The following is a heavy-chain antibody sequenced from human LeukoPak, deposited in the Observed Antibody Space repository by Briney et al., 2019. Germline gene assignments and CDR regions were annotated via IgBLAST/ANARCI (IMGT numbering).Heavy chain of an antibody. CDR1: GGAVSSGSYY. CDR3: ARGFGDRGVRWFDP. V-gene: IGHV4-61*01. J-gene: IGHJ5*02. D-gene: IGHD3-10*01. CDR2: IYYSGSA. Sequence: SETLSLTCTVSGGAVSSGSYYWSWIRQPPGKGLEWIGYIYYSGSAKYNPSLKSRVTISVDTSKNQFSLKLTSVTAADTAVYCARGFGDRGVRWFDPWGQGTLVTVSS.